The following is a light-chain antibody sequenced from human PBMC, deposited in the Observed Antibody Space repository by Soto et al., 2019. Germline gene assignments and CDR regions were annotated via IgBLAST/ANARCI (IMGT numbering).Light chain of an antibody. V-gene: IGLV2-14*01. Sequence: QSVLTQPASGSGSPGQSITISCSGTSSDVGSYSHVAWYQQFPGKTPKLIIYEVTYRPSGVSHRFSASKSGNTASLTISGLQAGDEADYYCISYTGSSTTYVFGTGTKDTVL. CDR2: EVT. CDR3: ISYTGSSTTYV. J-gene: IGLJ1*01. CDR1: SSDVGSYSH.